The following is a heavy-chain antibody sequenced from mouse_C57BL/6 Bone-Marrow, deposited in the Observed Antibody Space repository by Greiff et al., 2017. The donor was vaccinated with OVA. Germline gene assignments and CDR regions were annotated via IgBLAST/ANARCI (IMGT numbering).Heavy chain of an antibody. Sequence: DVMLVESGGGLVKPGGSLKLSCAASGFTFSDYGMHWVRQAPEKGLEWVAYISSGSSTIYYADTVKGRFTISRDNAKNTLFLQMTSLRSEDTAMYYCARYGYDGRDYWGPGTTLTVSS. J-gene: IGHJ2*01. V-gene: IGHV5-17*01. CDR3: ARYGYDGRDY. D-gene: IGHD2-2*01. CDR1: GFTFSDYG. CDR2: ISSGSSTI.